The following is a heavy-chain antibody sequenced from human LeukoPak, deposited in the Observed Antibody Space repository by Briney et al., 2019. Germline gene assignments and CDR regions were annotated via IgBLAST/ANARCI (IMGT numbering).Heavy chain of an antibody. CDR1: GFTFSDYE. CDR3: VRRLRLDY. J-gene: IGHJ4*02. Sequence: PGGSLRLSCTVSGFTFSDYEMNWVRQAPGKGLEWVAYISAGSGVTIDFADSVKGRFMISRDNAKNSLSLQMNSLRAEDTGFYYCVRRLRLDYWGQETLVTVSS. CDR2: ISAGSGVTI. V-gene: IGHV3-48*03. D-gene: IGHD4-17*01.